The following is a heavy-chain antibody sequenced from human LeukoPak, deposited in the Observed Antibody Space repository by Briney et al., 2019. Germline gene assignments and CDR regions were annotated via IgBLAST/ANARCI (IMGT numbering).Heavy chain of an antibody. D-gene: IGHD1-1*01. CDR1: GGSVSSYY. V-gene: IGHV3-23*01. Sequence: ETLSLTCTVSGGSVSSYYWSWIRQPPGKGLEWVSAISGSGGSTYYADSVKGRFTISRDNSKNTLYLQMNSLRAEDTAVYYCAKEGGKRLADYWGQGTLVTVSS. CDR2: ISGSGGST. J-gene: IGHJ4*02. CDR3: AKEGGKRLADY.